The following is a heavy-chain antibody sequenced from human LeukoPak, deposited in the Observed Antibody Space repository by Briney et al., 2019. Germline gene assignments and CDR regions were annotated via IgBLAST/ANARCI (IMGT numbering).Heavy chain of an antibody. CDR1: GFTFSSYG. CDR3: AKSSFDWLSPIDY. Sequence: GGSLRLCCAASGFTFSSYGMHWVRQAAGKGLEWVAVISYDGSNKYYADSVKGRFTISRDNSKNTLYLQMNSLRAEDTAVYYCAKSSFDWLSPIDYWGQGTLVTVSS. J-gene: IGHJ4*02. V-gene: IGHV3-30*18. CDR2: ISYDGSNK. D-gene: IGHD3-9*01.